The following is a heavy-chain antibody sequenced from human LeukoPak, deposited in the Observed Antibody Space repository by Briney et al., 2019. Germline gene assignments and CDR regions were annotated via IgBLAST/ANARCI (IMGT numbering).Heavy chain of an antibody. Sequence: RPGGSLRLSCAASGFTFDRFTIHWVRQTPGKGLGWVSLINRRGHTFYADSVEGRFTISRDNRENSLYLQMNSLRPEDTALYYCAKDRAARGRGNYFYMDVWGKGTTVTVSS. V-gene: IGHV3-43*01. J-gene: IGHJ6*03. D-gene: IGHD2/OR15-2a*01. CDR2: INRRGHT. CDR3: AKDRAARGRGNYFYMDV. CDR1: GFTFDRFT.